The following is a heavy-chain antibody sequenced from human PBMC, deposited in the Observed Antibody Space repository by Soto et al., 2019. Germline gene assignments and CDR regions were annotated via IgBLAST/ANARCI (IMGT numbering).Heavy chain of an antibody. CDR3: ARSGSHYYDSSGYYYY. CDR2: IYYSGST. Sequence: QVQLQESGPGLVKPSQTLSLTCTVSGGSISSGDYYWSWIRQPPGKGLEWIGYIYYSGSTYYNPSLRSRVTISVDTSKNQFSLKLSSVTAADTAVYYCARSGSHYYDSSGYYYYWGKGTLVTVSS. V-gene: IGHV4-30-4*01. D-gene: IGHD3-22*01. J-gene: IGHJ4*02. CDR1: GGSISSGDYY.